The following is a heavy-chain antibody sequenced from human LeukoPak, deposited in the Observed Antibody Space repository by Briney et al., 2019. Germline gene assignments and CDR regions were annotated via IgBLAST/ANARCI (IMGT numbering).Heavy chain of an antibody. J-gene: IGHJ4*02. Sequence: GGSLRLSCAASGFTFSSYSMNWVRQAPGKGLEWVSSISSSSSYIYYADSVKGRFTISRDNAKNSLYLQMNSLRAEDTAVYYCARAGDITIFGVVTEANFDYWGQGTLVTVSS. V-gene: IGHV3-21*01. CDR3: ARAGDITIFGVVTEANFDY. CDR2: ISSSSSYI. D-gene: IGHD3-3*01. CDR1: GFTFSSYS.